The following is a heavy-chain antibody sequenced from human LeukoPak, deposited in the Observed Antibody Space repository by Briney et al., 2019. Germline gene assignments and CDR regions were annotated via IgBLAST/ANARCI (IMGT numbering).Heavy chain of an antibody. V-gene: IGHV5-51*01. Sequence: GESLKISCKGSGYSFTNYWIAWVRQMPGKGLEWMGITYPGDSDTRYSPSFQGQVTISADKSISTVYLQWSSLKASDTAMYYCARRASSTSDFDYWGQGTLVTVSS. D-gene: IGHD2-2*01. CDR2: TYPGDSDT. CDR3: ARRASSTSDFDY. J-gene: IGHJ4*02. CDR1: GYSFTNYW.